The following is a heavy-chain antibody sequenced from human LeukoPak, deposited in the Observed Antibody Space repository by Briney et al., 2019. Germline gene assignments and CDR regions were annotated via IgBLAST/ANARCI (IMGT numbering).Heavy chain of an antibody. Sequence: PGGSLRLSCAASGFTFSSYSMNWVRQAPGKGLEWVSSSSSSSSYIYYADSVNGRFTISRDNAKNSLYLQMNSLRAEDTGVYYCARDRYYYDSSGYYTHYYFDYWGQGTLVTVSS. CDR2: SSSSSSYI. CDR1: GFTFSSYS. CDR3: ARDRYYYDSSGYYTHYYFDY. J-gene: IGHJ4*02. V-gene: IGHV3-21*01. D-gene: IGHD3-22*01.